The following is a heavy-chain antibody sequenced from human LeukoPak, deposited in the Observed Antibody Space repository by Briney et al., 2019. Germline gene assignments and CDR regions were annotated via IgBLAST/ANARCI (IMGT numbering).Heavy chain of an antibody. CDR1: GFTFSTYA. CDR2: ISGSGGST. D-gene: IGHD1-26*01. J-gene: IGHJ5*02. CDR3: AKDGSYWCQRNWFDP. Sequence: GGSLRLSCAASGFTFSTYAMTWVRQAPGKGLEWVSSISGSGGSTDYADSVKGRFAISRDNSENALYLQMNSLRAEDTAVYYCAKDGSYWCQRNWFDPWGQGTLVTVSS. V-gene: IGHV3-23*01.